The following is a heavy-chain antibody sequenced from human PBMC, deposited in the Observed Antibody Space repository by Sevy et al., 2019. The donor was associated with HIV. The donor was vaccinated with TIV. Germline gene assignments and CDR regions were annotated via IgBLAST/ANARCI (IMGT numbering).Heavy chain of an antibody. CDR2: ISGSGGST. J-gene: IGHJ4*02. Sequence: GGSLRLSCAASGFTFSSYAMSWVRQAPGKGLERVSAISGSGGSTYYADSVKGRFTISRDNSKNTLYLQMNSLRAEDTAVYYCAKDDILTGYTRGYFDYWGQGTLVTVSS. V-gene: IGHV3-23*01. D-gene: IGHD3-9*01. CDR3: AKDDILTGYTRGYFDY. CDR1: GFTFSSYA.